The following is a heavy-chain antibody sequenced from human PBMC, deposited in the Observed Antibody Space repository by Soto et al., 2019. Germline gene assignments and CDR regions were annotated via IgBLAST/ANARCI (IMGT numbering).Heavy chain of an antibody. CDR1: GGTFSSYT. Sequence: ASVKVSCKASGGTFSSYTISWVRQAPGQGLEWMGRIIPTLGIANYAQKFQGRVTITADKSTSTAYMELSSLRSEDTVVYYCARDTEEYSGFRFAFDISGQGTTVTVSS. J-gene: IGHJ3*02. CDR3: ARDTEEYSGFRFAFDI. D-gene: IGHD5-12*01. V-gene: IGHV1-69*04. CDR2: IIPTLGIA.